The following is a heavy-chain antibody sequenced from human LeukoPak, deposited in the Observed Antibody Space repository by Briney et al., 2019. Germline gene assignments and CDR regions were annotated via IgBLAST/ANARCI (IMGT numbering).Heavy chain of an antibody. CDR2: IYYSGST. J-gene: IGHJ4*02. V-gene: IGHV4-39*01. D-gene: IGHD3-16*02. Sequence: SETLSLTCTVSGGSISSGSYYWGWIRQPPGQGLDWTGTIYYSGSTYYSPSLRGRVTISVDTSNNQFSLSLSSVTAADTAVYYCARHSVVRLGELSPDYWGQGTLVTVSS. CDR3: ARHSVVRLGELSPDY. CDR1: GGSISSGSYY.